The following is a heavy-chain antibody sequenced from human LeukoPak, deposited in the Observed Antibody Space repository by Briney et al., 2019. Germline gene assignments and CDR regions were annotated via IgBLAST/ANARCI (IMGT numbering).Heavy chain of an antibody. Sequence: PSETLSLTCTVSGGSISSYYWSWIRQPPGKGLEWIGYIYYSGSTNYNPSLKSRVPISVDTSKNQFSLKLSSVTAADTAVYYCARQWELRGWFDPWGQGTLVTVSS. CDR1: GGSISSYY. CDR3: ARQWELRGWFDP. CDR2: IYYSGST. D-gene: IGHD1-26*01. V-gene: IGHV4-59*08. J-gene: IGHJ5*02.